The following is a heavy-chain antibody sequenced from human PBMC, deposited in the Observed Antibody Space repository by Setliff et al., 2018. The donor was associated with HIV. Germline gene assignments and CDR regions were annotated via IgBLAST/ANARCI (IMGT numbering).Heavy chain of an antibody. Sequence: ASVKVSCKASGDTFTTYALHWVRQAPGQRLEWMGWINAGNGDTKSSQKFQGRVTITRDTAASTAYMELSSLRSEDTGVYYCAIGSSNWPHRPNNYYFDYWGQGTPVTVSS. V-gene: IGHV1-3*01. CDR3: AIGSSNWPHRPNNYYFDY. CDR2: INAGNGDT. J-gene: IGHJ4*02. D-gene: IGHD6-13*01. CDR1: GDTFTTYA.